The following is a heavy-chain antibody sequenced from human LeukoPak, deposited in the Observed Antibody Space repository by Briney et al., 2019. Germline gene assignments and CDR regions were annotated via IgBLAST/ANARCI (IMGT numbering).Heavy chain of an antibody. J-gene: IGHJ3*02. CDR1: GGSISSGSYY. D-gene: IGHD2-15*01. CDR3: ARPDGNAFDI. CDR2: IYTSGST. Sequence: SQTLSLTCTVSGGSISSGSYYWSWIRQPAGKGLEWIGRIYTSGSTNYNPSLKSRVTISVDTSKHQFSLKLSSVTAADTAVYYCARPDGNAFDIWGQGTMVTVSS. V-gene: IGHV4-61*02.